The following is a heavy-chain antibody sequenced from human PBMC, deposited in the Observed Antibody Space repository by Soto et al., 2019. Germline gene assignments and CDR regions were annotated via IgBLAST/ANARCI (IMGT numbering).Heavy chain of an antibody. CDR1: GFTVSSNY. CDR3: AKGTTVKYYYYYYYMDV. J-gene: IGHJ6*03. Sequence: GGSLRLSCAASGFTVSSNYMSWVRQAPGKGLEWVSVIYSGGSTYYADSVKGRFTISRDNSKNTLYLQMNSLRAEDTAVYYCAKGTTVKYYYYYYYMDVWGKGTSVTVSS. V-gene: IGHV3-66*01. CDR2: IYSGGST. D-gene: IGHD4-17*01.